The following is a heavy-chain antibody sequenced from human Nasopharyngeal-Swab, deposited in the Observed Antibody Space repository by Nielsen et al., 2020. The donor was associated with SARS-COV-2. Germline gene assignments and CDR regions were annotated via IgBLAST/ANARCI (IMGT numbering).Heavy chain of an antibody. Sequence: ASVKVSCKAYGYTFTKFYIHWVRQAPGRGLEWMGMINPSGGTTRYPPKFQGRVTMTTDTSTTTAYMELRSLRSDDTAVYYCARDPSGWGAYSDYWGQGTLVTVSS. V-gene: IGHV1-46*01. J-gene: IGHJ4*02. D-gene: IGHD6-19*01. CDR3: ARDPSGWGAYSDY. CDR1: GYTFTKFY. CDR2: INPSGGTT.